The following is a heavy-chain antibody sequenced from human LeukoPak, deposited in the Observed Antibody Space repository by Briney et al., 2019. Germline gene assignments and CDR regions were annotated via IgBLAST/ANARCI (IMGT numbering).Heavy chain of an antibody. Sequence: SETLSLTCTVSGGSISSYYWSWIRQPPGKGLEWIGYIYYSGSTNYNPSLKSRVTISVDTSKNQFSLKLSSVTAADTAVYYCASLYCSGGSCYSPWDYWGQGTLVTVSS. D-gene: IGHD2-15*01. CDR1: GGSISSYY. J-gene: IGHJ4*02. CDR2: IYYSGST. V-gene: IGHV4-59*01. CDR3: ASLYCSGGSCYSPWDY.